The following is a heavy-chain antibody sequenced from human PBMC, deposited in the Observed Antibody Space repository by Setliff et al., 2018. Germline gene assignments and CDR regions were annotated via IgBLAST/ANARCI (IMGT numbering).Heavy chain of an antibody. CDR3: TRDFLGATASFDI. D-gene: IGHD3-3*01. CDR1: GYIFTYYP. CDR2: INPDNGNR. V-gene: IGHV1-3*01. J-gene: IGHJ3*02. Sequence: VASVKVSCKASGYIFTYYPIHWVRQAPGQRLEWMGWINPDNGNRKYSQRFQGRVTITRDTSARTVFLELSTLRSEDTAVYYCTRDFLGATASFDIWGQGTMVTVSS.